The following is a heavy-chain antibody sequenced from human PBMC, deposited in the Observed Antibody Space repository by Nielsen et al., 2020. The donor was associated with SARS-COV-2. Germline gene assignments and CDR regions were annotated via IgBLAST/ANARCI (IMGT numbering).Heavy chain of an antibody. CDR2: FDPEDGET. CDR3: ATGLNRDWYFDL. CDR1: GDTLTQLS. J-gene: IGHJ2*01. Sequence: ASVKVSCKVPGDTLTQLSMHWVRQAPGKGLEWMGGFDPEDGETIYAQKFQGRVTMTEDTSTDTAYMELSSLRSEDTAVYYCATGLNRDWYFDLWGRGTLVTVSS. V-gene: IGHV1-24*01.